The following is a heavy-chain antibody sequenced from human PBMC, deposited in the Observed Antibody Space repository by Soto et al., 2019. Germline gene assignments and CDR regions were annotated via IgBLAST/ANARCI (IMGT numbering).Heavy chain of an antibody. CDR3: TKNWFTNYGMDV. J-gene: IGHJ6*02. CDR1: GFTFSSYA. Sequence: GRSLRISCAASGFTFSSYAMSWVRQAPGKGLEWVSAISGSGGSTYYADSVKGRFTISRGNSKNTLNLQMNSLKAEKKTGNKKTKNWFTNYGMDVWAQGPTVTFSS. CDR2: ISGSGGST. V-gene: IGHV3-23*01. D-gene: IGHD3-10*01.